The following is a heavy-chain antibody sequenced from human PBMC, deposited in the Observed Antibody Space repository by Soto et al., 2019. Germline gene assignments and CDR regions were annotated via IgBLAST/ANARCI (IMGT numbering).Heavy chain of an antibody. J-gene: IGHJ1*01. V-gene: IGHV4-34*01. CDR1: GGSFSIYS. Sequence: QVQLQQWGAGLLKPSETLSLTCAVYGGSFSIYSWNWIRQPPGKGLEWIGEINHSGSTNYNPSLKSRVSISVDTSKIQFSLKLSSVAAADTAVYYCARVRSIGGARNRGLGPWGQGTLVTVSS. D-gene: IGHD3-10*01. CDR3: ARVRSIGGARNRGLGP. CDR2: INHSGST.